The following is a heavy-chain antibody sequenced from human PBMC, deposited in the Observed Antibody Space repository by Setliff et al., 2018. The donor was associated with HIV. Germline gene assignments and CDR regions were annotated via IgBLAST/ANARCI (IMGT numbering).Heavy chain of an antibody. CDR3: ARGISRDSSGYYRDEYFQH. V-gene: IGHV1-18*01. CDR1: GYTFKTYG. J-gene: IGHJ1*01. CDR2: ISPYNGDT. Sequence: ASVKVSCKASGYTFKTYGISWVRQAPGQGLEWMGWISPYNGDTRYAQKFQGRVTLTTDTTTNTAYMEVRTQRSDDTAVYYCARGISRDSSGYYRDEYFQHWGQGTLVTVSS. D-gene: IGHD3-22*01.